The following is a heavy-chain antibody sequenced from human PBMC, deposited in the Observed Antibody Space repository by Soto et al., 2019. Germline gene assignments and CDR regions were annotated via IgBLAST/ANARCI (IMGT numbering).Heavy chain of an antibody. CDR3: ARDYSDYDINDY. V-gene: IGHV1-69*04. J-gene: IGHJ4*02. CDR2: IIPILGIA. CDR1: GGTFSSYT. D-gene: IGHD5-12*01. Sequence: SVKVSCKASGGTFSSYTISWVRQAPGQGLEWMGRIIPILGIANYAQKFQGRVTITADKSTSTAYMELSSLRSEDTAVYYCARDYSDYDINDYWGQGTLVTVSS.